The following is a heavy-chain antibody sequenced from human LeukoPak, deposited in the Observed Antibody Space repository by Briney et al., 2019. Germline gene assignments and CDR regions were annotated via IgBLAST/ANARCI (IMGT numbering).Heavy chain of an antibody. Sequence: ASVKISCKASGGTFSSYAISWVRQAPGQGLEWMGRIIPILGIANYAQKFQGRVTITADKSTSTAYMELSSLRSEDTAVYYCARDPAPYDSSGYLDYWGQGTLVTVSS. CDR2: IIPILGIA. CDR3: ARDPAPYDSSGYLDY. CDR1: GGTFSSYA. V-gene: IGHV1-69*04. J-gene: IGHJ4*02. D-gene: IGHD3-22*01.